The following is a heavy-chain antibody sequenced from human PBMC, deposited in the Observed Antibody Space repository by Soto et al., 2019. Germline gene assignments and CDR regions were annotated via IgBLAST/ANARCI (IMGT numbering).Heavy chain of an antibody. D-gene: IGHD2-2*01. J-gene: IGHJ6*02. Sequence: GESLKISCKGSGYSFTSYWISWVRQMPGKGLEWMGRIDPSDSYTNYSPSFQGHVTISADKSISTAYLQWSSLKASDTAMYYCARLEVGYCSSTFCRDSGYYYYGMVFWGQGTTVTVSS. CDR2: IDPSDSYT. V-gene: IGHV5-10-1*01. CDR3: ARLEVGYCSSTFCRDSGYYYYGMVF. CDR1: GYSFTSYW.